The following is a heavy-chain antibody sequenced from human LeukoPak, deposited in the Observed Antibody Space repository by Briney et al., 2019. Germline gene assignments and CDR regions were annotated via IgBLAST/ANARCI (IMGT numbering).Heavy chain of an antibody. D-gene: IGHD1-1*01. CDR2: IYYSGST. J-gene: IGHJ4*02. Sequence: PSETLSLTCTVSGGSISSSSYYWGWIRQPPGKGLEWIGSIYYSGSTYYNPSLKSRVTISVDTSKNQFSLKLSSVTAADTAVYYCARANDSLDYWGQGTLVTVSS. CDR3: ARANDSLDY. V-gene: IGHV4-39*07. CDR1: GGSISSSSYY.